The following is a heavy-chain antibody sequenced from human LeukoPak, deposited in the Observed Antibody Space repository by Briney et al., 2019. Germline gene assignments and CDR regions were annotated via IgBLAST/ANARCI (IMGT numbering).Heavy chain of an antibody. Sequence: SETLSLTCAVSGYSISSGYYWGWIRQPPGKGLEWIGSIYHSGSTYYNPSLKSRVTISVDTSKNQFSLKLSSVTAADTAVYYCARERDSSTPYAFDIWGQGTMVTVSS. CDR3: ARERDSSTPYAFDI. J-gene: IGHJ3*02. CDR1: GYSISSGYY. CDR2: IYHSGST. D-gene: IGHD2/OR15-2a*01. V-gene: IGHV4-38-2*02.